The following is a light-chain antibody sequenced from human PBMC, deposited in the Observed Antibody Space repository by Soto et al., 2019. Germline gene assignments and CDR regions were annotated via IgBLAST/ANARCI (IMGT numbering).Light chain of an antibody. J-gene: IGKJ1*01. CDR3: QLYGSSGT. CDR2: GAS. CDR1: QSVSKNY. Sequence: DILMTQSPATLFLSPGERATLSGRASQSVSKNYLAWYQQKPGQAPRLLIYGASNRATGIPDRFSGSGSGTDFTLTISRLEPEDFAVDDCQLYGSSGTFGQGTKVDIK. V-gene: IGKV3-20*01.